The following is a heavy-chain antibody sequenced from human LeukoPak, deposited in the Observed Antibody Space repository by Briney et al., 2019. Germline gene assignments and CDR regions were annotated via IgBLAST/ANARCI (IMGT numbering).Heavy chain of an antibody. V-gene: IGHV1-69*04. CDR2: IIPILGIA. CDR3: ARGTMIVEVEYFQH. J-gene: IGHJ1*01. D-gene: IGHD3-22*01. CDR1: GGTFSNYA. Sequence: SVTVSCKASGGTFSNYAISWVRQAPGQGLEWMGRIIPILGIANYAQKFQGRVTITADKSTSTAYMELSSLRSEDTAVYYCARGTMIVEVEYFQHWGQGTLVTVSS.